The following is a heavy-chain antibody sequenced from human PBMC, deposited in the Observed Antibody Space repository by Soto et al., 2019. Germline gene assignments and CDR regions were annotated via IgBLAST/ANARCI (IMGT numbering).Heavy chain of an antibody. CDR1: GFSIGGNP. J-gene: IGHJ4*02. V-gene: IGHV3-53*01. D-gene: IGHD1-1*01. CDR3: ARGLNDDS. CDR2: IHTVGST. Sequence: EVQLVESGGGLIQPGGSLRLSCEVSGFSIGGNPMSWVRQAPGQGLEWVASIHTVGSTYYADSVQGRFTISRDNSKNTLFLQMNSLRVVDTAIYFCARGLNDDSWGQGTLVTVSS.